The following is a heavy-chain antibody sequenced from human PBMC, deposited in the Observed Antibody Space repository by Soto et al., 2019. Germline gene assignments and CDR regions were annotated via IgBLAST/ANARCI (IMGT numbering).Heavy chain of an antibody. D-gene: IGHD2-15*01. V-gene: IGHV1-2*04. CDR2: INPNSGGT. CDR3: ARGVVVAAVVYYYYGMDV. CDR1: GYTFTGYY. Sequence: VKVSCKASGYTFTGYYMHWVRQAPGQGLEWMGWINPNSGGTNYAQKFQGWVTMTRDTSISTAYMELSRLRSDDTAVYYCARGVVVAAVVYYYYGMDVWGQGTTVTVSS. J-gene: IGHJ6*02.